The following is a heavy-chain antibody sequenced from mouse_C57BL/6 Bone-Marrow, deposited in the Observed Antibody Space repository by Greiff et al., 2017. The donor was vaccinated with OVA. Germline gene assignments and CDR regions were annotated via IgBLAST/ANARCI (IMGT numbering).Heavy chain of an antibody. J-gene: IGHJ1*03. CDR3: ARDPLYYDGSSPWYFDV. D-gene: IGHD1-1*01. Sequence: EVKLLESGPGLVKPSQTVFLTCTVTGISITTGNYRWSWIRPFPGNKLEWIGYIYYSGTISYNPSLTSPTSITRDTPMNQVTPEMNSLTAEDTATYDCARDPLYYDGSSPWYFDVWGTGTTVTVSS. V-gene: IGHV3-5*01. CDR2: IYYSGTI. CDR1: GISITTGNYR.